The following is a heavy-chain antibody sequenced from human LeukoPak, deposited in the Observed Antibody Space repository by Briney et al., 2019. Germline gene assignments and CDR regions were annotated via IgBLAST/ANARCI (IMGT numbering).Heavy chain of an antibody. J-gene: IGHJ4*02. D-gene: IGHD3-10*01. V-gene: IGHV3-23*01. CDR3: AKDQAFYGSGSSDY. Sequence: GGSLRLSCAASGFTFSSYAMSWVGQAPGKGLEWVSAISGSGGSTYYADSVKGRFTISRDNSKNTLYLQMNSLRAEDTAVYYCAKDQAFYGSGSSDYWGQGTLVTVSS. CDR2: ISGSGGST. CDR1: GFTFSSYA.